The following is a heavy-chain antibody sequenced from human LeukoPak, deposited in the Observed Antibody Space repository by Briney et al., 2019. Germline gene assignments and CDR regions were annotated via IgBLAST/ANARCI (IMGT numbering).Heavy chain of an antibody. J-gene: IGHJ4*02. Sequence: SETLSLTXTVSGGSISSSSYYWGWIRQPPGKGLEWIGSIYYRGTTYYNPSLKSRVTISVDTSKNQFSLKLSSVTAGDTAVYYCARLTEGNTYGHEGTFDYWGQGTLVTVSS. CDR2: IYYRGTT. V-gene: IGHV4-39*01. CDR3: ARLTEGNTYGHEGTFDY. D-gene: IGHD5-18*01. CDR1: GGSISSSSYY.